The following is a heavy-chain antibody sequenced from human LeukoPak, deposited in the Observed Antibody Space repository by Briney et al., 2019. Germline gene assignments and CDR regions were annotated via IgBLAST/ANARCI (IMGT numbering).Heavy chain of an antibody. CDR2: IIPIFGTA. V-gene: IGHV1-69*13. J-gene: IGHJ4*02. Sequence: ASVKVSCKASGGTFSSYAISWVRQAPGQGLEWIGGIIPIFGTANYAQKFQGRVTITADESTSTAYMELSSLRSEDTAVYYCARDPTPAVASYFDYWGQGTLVTVSS. D-gene: IGHD6-19*01. CDR1: GGTFSSYA. CDR3: ARDPTPAVASYFDY.